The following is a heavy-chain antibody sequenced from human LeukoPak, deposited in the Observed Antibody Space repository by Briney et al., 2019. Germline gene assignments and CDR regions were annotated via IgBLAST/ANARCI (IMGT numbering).Heavy chain of an antibody. J-gene: IGHJ4*02. CDR2: IDWDDDK. D-gene: IGHD3-9*01. CDR1: GFSLSTSGTR. V-gene: IGHV2-70*04. Sequence: SGPALVKPTQTLTLTCTFSGFSLSTSGTRVSWIRQPPGKALEWLARIDWDDDKFYSTSLKTRLTVSKDTSKNQVVLTMTNMDPVDTATYYCARMSTYDILTGHFDYWGQGTLVTVSS. CDR3: ARMSTYDILTGHFDY.